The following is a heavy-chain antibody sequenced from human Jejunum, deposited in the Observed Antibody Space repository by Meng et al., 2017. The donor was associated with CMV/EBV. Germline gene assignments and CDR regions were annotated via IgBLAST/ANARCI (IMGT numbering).Heavy chain of an antibody. CDR2: IRKTGLTK. CDR3: AGGWKGRGSFVGVDELDS. D-gene: IGHD1-26*01. V-gene: IGHV3-11*04. J-gene: IGHJ5*01. Sequence: IVSEFYMTWICQAPGKGLEWVAYIRKTGLTKVEADSVKGRFVIARDNIKNSLSLEIMYLRVDGPGVYYTAGGWKGRGSFVGVDELDSWGQGLLVTVSS. CDR1: IVSEFY.